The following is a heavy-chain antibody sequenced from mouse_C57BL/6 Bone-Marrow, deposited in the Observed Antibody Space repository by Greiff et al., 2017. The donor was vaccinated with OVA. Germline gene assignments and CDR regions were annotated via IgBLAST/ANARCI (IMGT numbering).Heavy chain of an antibody. CDR1: GFNIKDDY. J-gene: IGHJ1*03. D-gene: IGHD2-1*01. Sequence: VQLQQSGAELVRPGASVKLSCTASGFNIKDDYMPWVKQRPEQGLEWIGWIDPENGDTEYASKFQGKATITADTSSNTAYLQLSSLTSEDTAVYYCTTTTNWYFDVWGTGTTVTVSS. CDR2: IDPENGDT. CDR3: TTTTNWYFDV. V-gene: IGHV14-4*01.